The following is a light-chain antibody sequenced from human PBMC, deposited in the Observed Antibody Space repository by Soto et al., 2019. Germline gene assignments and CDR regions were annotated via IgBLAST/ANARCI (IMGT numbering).Light chain of an antibody. Sequence: DIQMTQSPYTLSASVVDTINITCLAIQSVSKWLAWYQQKPEKAPKLIIFKASILESGVPSRFSASGFGTGFTLTITSLQPEDFATYYCQHYNSYVYSFGRGTKVDIK. J-gene: IGKJ2*03. CDR2: KAS. CDR1: QSVSKW. V-gene: IGKV1-5*03. CDR3: QHYNSYVYS.